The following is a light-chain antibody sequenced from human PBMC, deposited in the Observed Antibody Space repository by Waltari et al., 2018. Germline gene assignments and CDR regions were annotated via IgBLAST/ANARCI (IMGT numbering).Light chain of an antibody. CDR1: SGSIASNY. CDR2: EEI. J-gene: IGLJ3*02. CDR3: QSYDSSNYWV. Sequence: NFMLTQPHSVSESPGKTVTISCTRSSGSIASNYVQWYQQRPGSAPSTVIYEEIQRPAGGPDRFSGSSESSSNSASLTISGLKTEDEADYYCQSYDSSNYWVFGGGTKLTVL. V-gene: IGLV6-57*03.